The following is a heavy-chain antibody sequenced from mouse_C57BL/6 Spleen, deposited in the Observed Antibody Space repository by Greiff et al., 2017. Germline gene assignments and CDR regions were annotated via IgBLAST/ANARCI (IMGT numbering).Heavy chain of an antibody. CDR2: INPNNGGT. CDR3: ARGSKFAY. CDR1: GYTFTDYY. D-gene: IGHD2-5*01. V-gene: IGHV1-26*01. J-gene: IGHJ3*01. Sequence: EVQLQQSGPELVKPGASVKISCKASGYTFTDYYMNWVKQSHGQSLEWIGDINPNNGGTSYNQKFKGKATLTVDKSSSTAYMELRSLTSEDSAVYYCARGSKFAYWGQGTLVTVSA.